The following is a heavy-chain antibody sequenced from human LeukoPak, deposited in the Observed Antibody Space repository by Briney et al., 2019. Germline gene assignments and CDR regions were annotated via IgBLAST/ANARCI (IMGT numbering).Heavy chain of an antibody. V-gene: IGHV5-51*01. Sequence: GESLKISCRVSGYSFTSYWIGWVRQMPGKGLEWMGIIYPADSDTTYSPSFQGQVTISADKSISTAYLQWSSLKASDTAMYYCARANLPEYYMDVWGKGTTVTVSS. CDR3: ARANLPEYYMDV. J-gene: IGHJ6*03. D-gene: IGHD2-2*01. CDR2: IYPADSDT. CDR1: GYSFTSYW.